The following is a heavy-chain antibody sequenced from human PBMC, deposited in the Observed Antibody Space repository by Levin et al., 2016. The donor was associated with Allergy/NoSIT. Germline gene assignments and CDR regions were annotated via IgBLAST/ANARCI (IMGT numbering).Heavy chain of an antibody. CDR1: GYTLTELS. J-gene: IGHJ6*02. D-gene: IGHD4-17*01. V-gene: IGHV1-24*01. Sequence: ASVKVSCKVSGYTLTELSMHWVRQAPGKGLEWMGGFDPEDGETIYAQKFQGRVTMTEDTSTDTAYMELSSLRSEDTAVYYCATGPPYGDYVHYYYGMDVWGQGTTVTVSS. CDR2: FDPEDGET. CDR3: ATGPPYGDYVHYYYGMDV.